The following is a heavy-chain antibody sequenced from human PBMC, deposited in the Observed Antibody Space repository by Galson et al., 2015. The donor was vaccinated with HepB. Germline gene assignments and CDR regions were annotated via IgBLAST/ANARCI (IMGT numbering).Heavy chain of an antibody. CDR1: GFTFSSYG. CDR3: AKGRGWSGYDNYYFDY. Sequence: SLRLSCAASGFTFSSYGMHWVRQAPGKGLEWVAFIRYDGSNKYYADSVKGRFTISRDNSKNTLYLQMNSLRAEDTAVYYCAKGRGWSGYDNYYFDYWGQGTLVTVSS. V-gene: IGHV3-30*02. D-gene: IGHD5-12*01. J-gene: IGHJ4*02. CDR2: IRYDGSNK.